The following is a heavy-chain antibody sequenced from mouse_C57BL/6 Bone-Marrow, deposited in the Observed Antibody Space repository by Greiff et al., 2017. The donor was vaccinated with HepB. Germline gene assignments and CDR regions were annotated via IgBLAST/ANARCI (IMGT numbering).Heavy chain of an antibody. Sequence: EVKLMESGGGLVKPGGSLKLSCAASGFTFSSYAMSWVRQTPEKRLEWVATISDGGSYTYYPDNVKGRFTISRDNAKNNLYLQMSHLKSEDTAMYYCARDKDDGYYLAWFAYWGQGTLVTVSA. D-gene: IGHD2-3*01. J-gene: IGHJ3*01. V-gene: IGHV5-4*01. CDR2: ISDGGSYT. CDR3: ARDKDDGYYLAWFAY. CDR1: GFTFSSYA.